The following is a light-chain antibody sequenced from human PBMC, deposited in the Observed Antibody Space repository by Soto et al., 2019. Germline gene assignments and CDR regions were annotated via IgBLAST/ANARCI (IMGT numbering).Light chain of an antibody. CDR3: CSNAGSYTLI. CDR2: DVT. J-gene: IGLJ2*01. Sequence: QSALTQPRSVSGSPGQSVTISCTGTSSDIGDYNYVSWYQQHPGKAPKFMIYDVTKRRSGVPDRFSGSKSGNTASLTISGLQADNEADYYCCSNAGSYTLIFGGGTKVTVL. CDR1: SSDIGDYNY. V-gene: IGLV2-11*01.